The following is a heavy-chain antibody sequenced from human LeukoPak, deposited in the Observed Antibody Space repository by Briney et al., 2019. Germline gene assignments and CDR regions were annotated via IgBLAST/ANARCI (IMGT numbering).Heavy chain of an antibody. D-gene: IGHD1-26*01. CDR2: ISAYNGNT. V-gene: IGHV1-18*01. J-gene: IGHJ5*02. Sequence: GASVKVSCKASGYTFTSYGISWVRQAPGQGLEWMGWISAYNGNTNYAQKLQGRVTMTTDTSTSTAYMELRSLGSDDTAVYYCARDFFSGSYGNWFDPWGQGTLSPSPQ. CDR1: GYTFTSYG. CDR3: ARDFFSGSYGNWFDP.